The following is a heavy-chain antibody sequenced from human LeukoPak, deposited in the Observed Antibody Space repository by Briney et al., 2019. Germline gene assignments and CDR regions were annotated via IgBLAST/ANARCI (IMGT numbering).Heavy chain of an antibody. V-gene: IGHV3-48*01. D-gene: IGHD6-6*01. Sequence: GGSLRLSCAASGFTFSSYSMNWVRQAPGKGLEWVSYISSSSSTIYYADSVKGRFTISRDNSKNTLYLQMNSLRAEDTAVYYCAKVYSSSSSFDYWGQGTLVTVSS. CDR3: AKVYSSSSSFDY. CDR1: GFTFSSYS. CDR2: ISSSSSTI. J-gene: IGHJ4*02.